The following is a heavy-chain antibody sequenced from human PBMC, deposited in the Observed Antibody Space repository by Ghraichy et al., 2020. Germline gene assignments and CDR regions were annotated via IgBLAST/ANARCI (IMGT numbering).Heavy chain of an antibody. Sequence: SGPTLVKLTQTLTLTCTCSGFSLSTSGVGVGWIRQPPGKALEWLALIYWDDDEQHSPSLKSRLTITKDTSKNQVVLTMTNMNPVDTATYYCAHTPYSGTFRDYFDYWGQGTLVTVSS. CDR3: AHTPYSGTFRDYFDY. CDR1: GFSLSTSGVG. D-gene: IGHD1-26*01. J-gene: IGHJ4*02. CDR2: IYWDDDE. V-gene: IGHV2-5*02.